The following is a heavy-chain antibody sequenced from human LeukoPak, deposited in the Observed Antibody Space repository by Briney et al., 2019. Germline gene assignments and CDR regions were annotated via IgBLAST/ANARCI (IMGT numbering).Heavy chain of an antibody. J-gene: IGHJ4*02. V-gene: IGHV3-23*01. CDR3: AKDRIKGYCSGGSCYPFDY. D-gene: IGHD2-15*01. Sequence: PGGSQRLSCAASGFTFSSYAMSWVRQAPGKGLEWVSAISGSGGSTYYADSVKGRFTISRDNSKNTLYLQMNSLRAEDTAVYYCAKDRIKGYCSGGSCYPFDYWGQGTLVTVSS. CDR2: ISGSGGST. CDR1: GFTFSSYA.